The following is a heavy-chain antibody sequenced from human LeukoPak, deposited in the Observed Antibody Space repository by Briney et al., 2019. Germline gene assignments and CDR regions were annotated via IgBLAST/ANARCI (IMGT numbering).Heavy chain of an antibody. Sequence: SGPTLVKLTQTLTLTCTFSGISLSPSGVGVGWIRQPPGKALEWLALLCWNDDELYRPSLRSRLTVTRDTSKNQVVLTMPNMDPVDTATHYCAHSLRDGYNEYYFDYWGQGTLVTVP. V-gene: IGHV2-5*01. CDR2: LCWNDDE. CDR1: GISLSPSGVG. J-gene: IGHJ4*02. D-gene: IGHD5-24*01. CDR3: AHSLRDGYNEYYFDY.